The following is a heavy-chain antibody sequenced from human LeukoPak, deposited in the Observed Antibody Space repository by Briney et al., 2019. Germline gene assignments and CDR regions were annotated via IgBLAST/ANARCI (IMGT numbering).Heavy chain of an antibody. CDR3: AKGLIKSDP. Sequence: PGGSLRLSCAASGFTFGSYAMSWVRQAPGKGLEWVSAISGSASSTYYADSVKGRFTISRDNSKNTLYLQMNSLRADDTAVYYYAKGLIKSDPWGQGTLVTVSS. J-gene: IGHJ5*02. CDR2: ISGSASST. V-gene: IGHV3-23*01. D-gene: IGHD3-10*01. CDR1: GFTFGSYA.